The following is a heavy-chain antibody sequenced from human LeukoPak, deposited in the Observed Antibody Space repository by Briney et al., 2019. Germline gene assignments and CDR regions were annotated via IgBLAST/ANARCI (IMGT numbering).Heavy chain of an antibody. V-gene: IGHV4-59*08. CDR1: GGSTSSYY. D-gene: IGHD3-22*01. CDR3: ARRDSSGYYVY. CDR2: IYYSGST. Sequence: SETLSLTCTVSGGSTSSYYWSWFRQPPGKGLEWIGYIYYSGSTNYNPSLKSRVTISGDTSKNQFSLRLSSVTAADTAVYYCARRDSSGYYVYWGQGTLVTVSS. J-gene: IGHJ4*02.